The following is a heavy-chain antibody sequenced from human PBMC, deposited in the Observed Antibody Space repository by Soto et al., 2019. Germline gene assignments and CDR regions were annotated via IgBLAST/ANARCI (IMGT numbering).Heavy chain of an antibody. CDR2: IIPILGIA. D-gene: IGHD5-12*01. Sequence: QVQLVQSGAEVKKPGSSVKVSCKASGGTFSSYTISWVRQAPGQGLEWMGRIIPILGIANYAQKFQGRVTITADKSTSTAYMELSSLRSEDTAVYYCARGVLLGGYRFDYWGQGTLVTVSS. V-gene: IGHV1-69*02. CDR3: ARGVLLGGYRFDY. CDR1: GGTFSSYT. J-gene: IGHJ4*02.